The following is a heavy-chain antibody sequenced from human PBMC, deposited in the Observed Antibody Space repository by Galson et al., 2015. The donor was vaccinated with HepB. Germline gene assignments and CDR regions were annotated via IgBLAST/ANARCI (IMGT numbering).Heavy chain of an antibody. Sequence: PALVKPTQTLTLTCTFSGFSLSTNGMGVGWIRQPPGKALEWLALVYWDDDKRYSPSLKTRLTITKDTSKNQVVLTMTNMDPVDTATYYCARRLSLHRFDYWGQGTLVTVSS. CDR1: GFSLSTNGMG. CDR2: VYWDDDK. J-gene: IGHJ4*02. D-gene: IGHD2-2*01. CDR3: ARRLSLHRFDY. V-gene: IGHV2-5*02.